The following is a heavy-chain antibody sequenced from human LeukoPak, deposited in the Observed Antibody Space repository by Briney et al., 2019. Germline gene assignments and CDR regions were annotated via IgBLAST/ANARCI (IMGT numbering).Heavy chain of an antibody. CDR3: ARIWVRPGKRPFDY. CDR1: GFTFDDYA. J-gene: IGHJ4*02. D-gene: IGHD2-15*01. Sequence: PGRSLRLSCAASGFTFDDYAMHWVRQAPGKGLEWVSGISWNSGSIGYADSVKGRFTISRDNAKNSLYLQMNSLRAGDTAVYYCARIWVRPGKRPFDYWGQGTLVTVSS. V-gene: IGHV3-9*01. CDR2: ISWNSGSI.